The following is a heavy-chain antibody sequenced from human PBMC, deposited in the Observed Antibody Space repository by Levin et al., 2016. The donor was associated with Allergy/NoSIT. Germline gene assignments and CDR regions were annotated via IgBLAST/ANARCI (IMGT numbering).Heavy chain of an antibody. D-gene: IGHD3-16*02. Sequence: SETLSLTCTVSGGSINNYYWSWIRQPAGKGLEWIGRIYTSGSTNYNPSLKSRVTMSVDTSTNQFSLKLTSLTAADTAVYYCASEEYDSVWGHFRYVAYWGQGTLVTVSS. CDR2: IYTSGST. CDR1: GGSINNYY. CDR3: ASEEYDSVWGHFRYVAY. V-gene: IGHV4-4*07. J-gene: IGHJ4*02.